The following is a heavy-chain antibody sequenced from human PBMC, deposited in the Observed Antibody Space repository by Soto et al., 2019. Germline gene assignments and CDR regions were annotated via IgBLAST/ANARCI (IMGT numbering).Heavy chain of an antibody. CDR1: GFTFSSYG. J-gene: IGHJ4*02. D-gene: IGHD2-2*01. V-gene: IGHV3-33*01. Sequence: GGSLRLSCAASGFTFSSYGMHWVRQAPGKGLEWVAVIWYDGSNKYYADSVKGRFTISRDNSKNTLYLQMNSLRAEDTAVYYCARDHCSSTSCYCNYWGQGTLVTVSS. CDR2: IWYDGSNK. CDR3: ARDHCSSTSCYCNY.